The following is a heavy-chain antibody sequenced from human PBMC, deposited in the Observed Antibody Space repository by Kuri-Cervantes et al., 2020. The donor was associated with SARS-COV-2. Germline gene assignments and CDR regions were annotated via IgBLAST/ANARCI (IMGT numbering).Heavy chain of an antibody. CDR2: IYYSGST. J-gene: IGHJ4*02. CDR1: GGSISGSSYY. D-gene: IGHD6-6*01. V-gene: IGHV4-39*07. Sequence: SETLSLTCTVPGGSISGSSYYWGWIRQPPGKGLEWIGSIYYSGSTYYNPSLKSRVTISVDTSKNQFSLKLSSVTAADTAVYYCARERDTGSSSSEWGQGTLVTVSS. CDR3: ARERDTGSSSSE.